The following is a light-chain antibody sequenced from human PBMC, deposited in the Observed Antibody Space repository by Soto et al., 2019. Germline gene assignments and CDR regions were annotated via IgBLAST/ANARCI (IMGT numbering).Light chain of an antibody. J-gene: IGLJ1*01. V-gene: IGLV2-14*01. CDR2: EGN. CDR3: SSYTSSTTYV. CDR1: SSDDDGYNY. Sequence: QSALTQPASVSGPPGQSIAISCPGTSSDDDGYNYVTWHQQHPGKAPKVMIYEGNKRPSGVSDRFSGSKSGNTDSLTISGLQAEDEADYYCSSYTSSTTYVFGTGTKVTVL.